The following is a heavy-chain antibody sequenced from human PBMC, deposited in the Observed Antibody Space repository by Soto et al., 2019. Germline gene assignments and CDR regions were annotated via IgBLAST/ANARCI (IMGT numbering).Heavy chain of an antibody. CDR3: AKAEWHYGSGNYYFDY. Sequence: GGSLRLSCAASGFTFSSYAMSWVRQAPGKGLEWVSAISGSGGSTYYADSVKGRFTISRDNSKNTLYLQMNSLRAEDTAVYYCAKAEWHYGSGNYYFDYWVQGSLVTVSS. V-gene: IGHV3-23*01. D-gene: IGHD3-10*01. J-gene: IGHJ4*02. CDR1: GFTFSSYA. CDR2: ISGSGGST.